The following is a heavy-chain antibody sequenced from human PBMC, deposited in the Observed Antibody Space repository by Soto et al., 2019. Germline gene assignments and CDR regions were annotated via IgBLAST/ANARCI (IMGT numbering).Heavy chain of an antibody. CDR1: GFRVCYVF. V-gene: IGHV3-72*01. J-gene: IGHJ4*02. CDR2: IQTKRQTYIT. CDR3: ACVRGNFGY. Sequence: STTQSQLASGFRVCYVFMKLGRQAPGKGLQWVGRIQTKRQTYITEYAASLEGRFSLSRDDSKNSLYLQVNRLKTEDTAVYFYACVRGNFGYGGQR.